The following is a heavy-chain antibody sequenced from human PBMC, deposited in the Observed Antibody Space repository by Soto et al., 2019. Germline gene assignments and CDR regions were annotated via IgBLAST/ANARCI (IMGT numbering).Heavy chain of an antibody. J-gene: IGHJ6*02. CDR1: GFTFSSYA. CDR3: ARDLGFGDLDYGMDV. D-gene: IGHD3-10*01. CDR2: ISGSGGST. V-gene: IGHV3-23*01. Sequence: GGSLRLSCAASGFTFSSYAMSWVRQAPGKGLEWVSAISGSGGSTYYADSVKGRFTISRDNSKNTLYLQMSSLRAEDTAVYYCARDLGFGDLDYGMDVWGQGTTVTVSS.